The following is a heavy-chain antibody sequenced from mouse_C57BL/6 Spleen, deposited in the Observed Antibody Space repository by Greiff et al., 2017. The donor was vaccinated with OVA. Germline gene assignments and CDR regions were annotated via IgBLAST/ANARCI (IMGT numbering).Heavy chain of an antibody. V-gene: IGHV1-82*01. CDR3: ARSTTTYYFGY. J-gene: IGHJ2*01. CDR2: IYPGDGDT. Sequence: QVQLQQSGPELVKPGASVKISCKASGYAFSSSWMNWVKQRPGKGLEWIGRIYPGDGDTNYNGKFKGKATLTADKTSSTAYMQLSSLTSEDSAVYFCARSTTTYYFGYWGQGTTLTVSS. D-gene: IGHD1-1*01. CDR1: GYAFSSSW.